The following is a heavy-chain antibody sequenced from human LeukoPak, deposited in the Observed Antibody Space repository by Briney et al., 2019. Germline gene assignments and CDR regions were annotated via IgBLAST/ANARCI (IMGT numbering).Heavy chain of an antibody. Sequence: SETLSLTCAVYGGSFNGYFWTWIRQPPGKGLEWIGEINHSGSIYYNPSLKSRVTISVDTSKNHFSLRLSSVTAADTAVYYCARSSGYYYDYWGQGTLVTVSS. CDR1: GGSFNGYF. CDR2: INHSGSI. CDR3: ARSSGYYYDY. V-gene: IGHV4-34*01. D-gene: IGHD3-22*01. J-gene: IGHJ4*02.